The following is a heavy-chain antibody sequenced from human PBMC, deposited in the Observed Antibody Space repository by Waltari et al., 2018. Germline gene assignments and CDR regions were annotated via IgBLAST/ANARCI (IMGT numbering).Heavy chain of an antibody. CDR1: GYTFTSYD. D-gene: IGHD6-13*01. Sequence: QVQLVQSGAEVKKPGASVKVSCKASGYTFTSYDINWVRQATGQGLEWMGGTNPSMCTTGYAQKFQGRVTMTRNTSISTAYMELSSLRSEDTAVYYCARGRGAAAGVDDYWGQGTLVTVSS. V-gene: IGHV1-8*01. CDR3: ARGRGAAAGVDDY. CDR2: TNPSMCTT. J-gene: IGHJ4*02.